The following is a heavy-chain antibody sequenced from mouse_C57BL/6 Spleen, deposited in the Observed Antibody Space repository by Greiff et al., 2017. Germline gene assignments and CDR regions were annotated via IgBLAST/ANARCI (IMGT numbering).Heavy chain of an antibody. D-gene: IGHD1-1*02. CDR3: ARGGYGRLCDD. Sequence: VQLQQSGPELVKPGASVKISCKASGYTFTDYYMNWVKQSHGKSLEWIGDINPNNGGTSYNQKFKGKATLTVDKSSSTAYMELRSLTSEDSAVYYCARGGYGRLCDDWGQGTTLTVSS. V-gene: IGHV1-26*01. CDR1: GYTFTDYY. J-gene: IGHJ2*01. CDR2: INPNNGGT.